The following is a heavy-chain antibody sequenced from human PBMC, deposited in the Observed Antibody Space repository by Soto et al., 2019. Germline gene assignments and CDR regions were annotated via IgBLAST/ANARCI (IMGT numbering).Heavy chain of an antibody. D-gene: IGHD2-15*01. J-gene: IGHJ4*02. CDR1: GGSISSSSYY. V-gene: IGHV4-39*01. CDR3: ARHVYCSGGSCYFLYYFDY. CDR2: IYYSGST. Sequence: HRQLQESGPGLVKPSETLSLTCTVSGGSISSSSYYWGWIRQPPGKGLEWIGSIYYSGSTYYNPSLKSRVPISVATSKNTCTLKRSSVTAADTAVYYFARHVYCSGGSCYFLYYFDYWGQGTLLTVSS.